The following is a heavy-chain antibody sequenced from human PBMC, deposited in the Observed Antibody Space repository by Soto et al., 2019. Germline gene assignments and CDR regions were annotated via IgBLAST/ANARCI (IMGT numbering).Heavy chain of an antibody. CDR1: GGTLIGYA. Sequence: GGSLRLSCAASGGTLIGYAMDWVRQAPGKGLEYVSGISSNGVGTYYANSVQGRFTISRDNSKNTVYLQMGSLRPEDMAVYYCARRARPDFYYMDVWGKGTTVTVSS. CDR3: ARRARPDFYYMDV. CDR2: ISSNGVGT. J-gene: IGHJ6*03. V-gene: IGHV3-64*01. D-gene: IGHD6-6*01.